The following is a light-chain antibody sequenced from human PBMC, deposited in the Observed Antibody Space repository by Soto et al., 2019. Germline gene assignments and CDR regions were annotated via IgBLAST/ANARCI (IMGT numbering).Light chain of an antibody. Sequence: ETMWEQSLTPPPLSPAERATLSCRASQSVSSYFAWYQQKPGQAPRLLIYDASSRATGIPARFSGSGSGTDFTLTISSLEAEDFAVYYCHQRSSSPLTFGQGTRLDI. J-gene: IGKJ5*01. CDR2: DAS. CDR3: HQRSSSPLT. V-gene: IGKV3-11*01. CDR1: QSVSSY.